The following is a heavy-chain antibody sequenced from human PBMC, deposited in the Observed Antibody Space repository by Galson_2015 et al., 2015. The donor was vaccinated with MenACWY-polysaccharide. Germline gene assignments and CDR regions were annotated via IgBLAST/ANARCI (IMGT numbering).Heavy chain of an antibody. CDR2: ISSNGGRT. J-gene: IGHJ5*02. D-gene: IGHD2-21*01. CDR3: ARDRGSDSGAYGWFDP. CDR1: GFTFSGYA. V-gene: IGHV3-64*01. Sequence: SLRLSCAASGFTFSGYAMHWVRQAPGKGLEYVSGISSNGGRTYYANSVKGRFTISRDNSKDTLYLQMGSLRAEDMAVYYCARDRGSDSGAYGWFDPWDQGTLVAVSS.